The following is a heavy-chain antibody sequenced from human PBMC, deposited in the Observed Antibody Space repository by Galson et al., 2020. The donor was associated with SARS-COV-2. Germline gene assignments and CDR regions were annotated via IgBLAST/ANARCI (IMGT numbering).Heavy chain of an antibody. CDR2: INSSGST. CDR3: AIGDYLRDY. CDR1: GGSFSGYY. Sequence: SETLSLTCAVYGGSFSGYYWSWIRQPPGKGLEWIGEINSSGSTNYNPSLKSRVTISVDTSKNHFSLKLSSVTAADTAVYYCAIGDYLRDYWGQGILVTVSS. V-gene: IGHV4-34*01. J-gene: IGHJ4*02. D-gene: IGHD4-17*01.